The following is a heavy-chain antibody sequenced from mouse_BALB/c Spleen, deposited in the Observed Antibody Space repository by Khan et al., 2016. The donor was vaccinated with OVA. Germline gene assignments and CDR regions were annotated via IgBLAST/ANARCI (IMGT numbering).Heavy chain of an antibody. J-gene: IGHJ1*01. Sequence: QIQLVQSGPELKKPGETVKISCKASAYTFTNYGMNWVKQAPGKGLKWMGWINTYTGEPTYTDDFKGRFAFSLETSASTAYLQINNLKNEYMATYFWARGASYWYFDVWGAGTTVTVSS. CDR1: AYTFTNYG. CDR2: INTYTGEP. CDR3: ARGASYWYFDV. V-gene: IGHV9-1*02.